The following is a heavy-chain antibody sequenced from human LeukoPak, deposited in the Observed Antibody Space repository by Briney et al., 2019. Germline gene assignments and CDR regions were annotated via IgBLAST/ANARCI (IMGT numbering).Heavy chain of an antibody. Sequence: TTSETLSLTCAVYGGSFSGYYWSWIRQPPGKGLEWIGEINHSGGTNYNPSLKSRVTISVDTSKNQFSLKLSSVTAADTAVYYCARGLTYYYGSGSYYPPYGMDVWGQGTTVTVSS. CDR2: INHSGGT. J-gene: IGHJ6*02. CDR3: ARGLTYYYGSGSYYPPYGMDV. V-gene: IGHV4-34*01. D-gene: IGHD3-10*01. CDR1: GGSFSGYY.